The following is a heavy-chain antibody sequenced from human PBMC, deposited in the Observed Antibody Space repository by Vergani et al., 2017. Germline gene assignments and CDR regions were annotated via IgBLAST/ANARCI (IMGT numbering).Heavy chain of an antibody. CDR2: IQFDGSNQ. J-gene: IGHJ4*02. D-gene: IGHD3-16*01. V-gene: IGHV3-30*02. CDR1: GFTLRNYD. Sequence: QVQLVESGGGVVQRGGSLRLSCATSGFTLRNYDMQWIRQGPGKGLEFVAFIQFDGSNQYYADSVKCRFTLSRDFSKNTLYLQMNSLRTDDTATYYCAKHFRGWGIDYWGQGTQVIVSS. CDR3: AKHFRGWGIDY.